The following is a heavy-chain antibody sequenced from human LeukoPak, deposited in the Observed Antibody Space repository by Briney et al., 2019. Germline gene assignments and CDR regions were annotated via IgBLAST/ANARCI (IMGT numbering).Heavy chain of an antibody. D-gene: IGHD6-13*01. Sequence: SETLSLTCTVSGYSISSGYYWGWIRQPPGKGLEWIGSIYHSGSTYYNPSLKSRVTISVDTSKNQFSLKLSSVTAADTAVYYCARDSSSSRQGTNWFDPWGQGTLVTVSS. CDR1: GYSISSGYY. CDR2: IYHSGST. V-gene: IGHV4-38-2*02. J-gene: IGHJ5*02. CDR3: ARDSSSSRQGTNWFDP.